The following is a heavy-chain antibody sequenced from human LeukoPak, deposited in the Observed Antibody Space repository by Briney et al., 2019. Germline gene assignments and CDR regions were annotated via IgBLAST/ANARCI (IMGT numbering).Heavy chain of an antibody. Sequence: GRSLRLSCAASGFTFDDYAMHWVRQAPGKGLEWVSGISWNSGSIGYADSVKGRFTISRDNAKNSLYLQMNSLRAEDTALYYCAKLTFLTTVTPGAFDIWGQGTMVTVSS. CDR3: AKLTFLTTVTPGAFDI. D-gene: IGHD4-17*01. CDR2: ISWNSGSI. J-gene: IGHJ3*02. V-gene: IGHV3-9*01. CDR1: GFTFDDYA.